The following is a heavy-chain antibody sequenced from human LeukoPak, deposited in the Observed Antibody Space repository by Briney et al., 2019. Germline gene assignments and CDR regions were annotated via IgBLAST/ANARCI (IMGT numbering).Heavy chain of an antibody. CDR3: AELGTTMIGGV. V-gene: IGHV3-7*01. CDR1: GFTFSSYW. D-gene: IGHD3-10*02. CDR2: IKQDGSEK. Sequence: GGSLRLSCAASGFTFSSYWMSWVRQAPGMGLEWVANIKQDGSEKFYVDSVKGRFTSSRDNAKNSLYLQMNSLRAEDTAVYYCAELGTTMIGGVWGKGTTVAISS. J-gene: IGHJ6*04.